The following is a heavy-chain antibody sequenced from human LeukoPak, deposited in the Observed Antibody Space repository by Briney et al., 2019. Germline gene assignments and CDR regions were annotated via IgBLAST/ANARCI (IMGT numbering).Heavy chain of an antibody. CDR3: AREKRDDFWSGYCDY. V-gene: IGHV4-34*01. D-gene: IGHD3-3*01. CDR2: INHSGST. Sequence: SETLSLTCAVYGGSFSGYYWSWIRQPPGKGLEWIGEINHSGSTNYNPSLKSRVTISVDTSKNQFSLKLSSVTAADTAVYYCAREKRDDFWSGYCDYWGQETLVTVSS. J-gene: IGHJ4*02. CDR1: GGSFSGYY.